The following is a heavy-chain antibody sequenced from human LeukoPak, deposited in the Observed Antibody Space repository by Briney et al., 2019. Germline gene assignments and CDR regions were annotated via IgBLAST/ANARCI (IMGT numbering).Heavy chain of an antibody. V-gene: IGHV1-69*04. CDR2: IIPILGIA. D-gene: IGHD2-15*01. Sequence: GASVKVSCKASGGTFSSYAISWVRQAPGQGLEWMGRIIPILGIANYAQKFQRRVTITADNSTSTAYMELSSLRSEDTAVYYCARARCSGGSCYPDYWGQGTLVTVSS. CDR3: ARARCSGGSCYPDY. CDR1: GGTFSSYA. J-gene: IGHJ4*01.